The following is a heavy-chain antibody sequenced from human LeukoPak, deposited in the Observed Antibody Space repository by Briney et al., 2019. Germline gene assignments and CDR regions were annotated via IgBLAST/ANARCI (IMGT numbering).Heavy chain of an antibody. Sequence: SETLSLTCAVYGGSFSGYYWSCIRQPPGKGLEWIGEINHSGSTNYNPSLKSRVTISVDTSKNQFSLKLSSVTAADTAVYYCARGSGWYPHFDYWGQGTLVTVSS. CDR3: ARGSGWYPHFDY. CDR2: INHSGST. V-gene: IGHV4-34*01. J-gene: IGHJ4*02. CDR1: GGSFSGYY. D-gene: IGHD6-19*01.